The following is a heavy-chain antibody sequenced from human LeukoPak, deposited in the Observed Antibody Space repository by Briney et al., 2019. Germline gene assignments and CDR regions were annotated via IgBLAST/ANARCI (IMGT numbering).Heavy chain of an antibody. V-gene: IGHV3-48*04. J-gene: IGHJ4*02. CDR2: ITNWSGTI. Sequence: GGSLRLSCAAPGFAFSDYNMNWVRQAPGKGLEWVSYITNWSGTIYYADSVKGRFTISRDNAKNSLYLQMNSLRAEDTAVYYCARSDAPMDKHFDYWGQGTLVTVSS. D-gene: IGHD3-10*01. CDR1: GFAFSDYN. CDR3: ARSDAPMDKHFDY.